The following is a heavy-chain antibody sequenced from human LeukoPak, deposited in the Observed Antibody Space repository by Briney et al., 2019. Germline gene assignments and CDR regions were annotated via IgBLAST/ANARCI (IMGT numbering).Heavy chain of an antibody. CDR3: AREHIVVVPAAMKEMVWFDP. V-gene: IGHV4-39*07. Sequence: PSETLSLTCTVSGGSISSSSYYWGWIRQPPGKGLEWIGSIYYSGSTYYNPSLKSRLTISVDTSKNQFSLKLSSVTAADTAVYYCAREHIVVVPAAMKEMVWFDPWGQGTLVTVSS. D-gene: IGHD2-2*01. CDR1: GGSISSSSYY. CDR2: IYYSGST. J-gene: IGHJ5*02.